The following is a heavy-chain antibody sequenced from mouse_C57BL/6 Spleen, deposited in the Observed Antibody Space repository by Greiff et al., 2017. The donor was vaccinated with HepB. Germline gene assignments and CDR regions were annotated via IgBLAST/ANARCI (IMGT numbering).Heavy chain of an antibody. CDR1: GYTFTDYE. CDR2: IDPETGGT. V-gene: IGHV1-15*01. CDR3: TRLGYGSSFDY. D-gene: IGHD1-1*01. J-gene: IGHJ2*01. Sequence: VQLQESGAELVRPGASVTLSCKASGYTFTDYEMHWVKQTPVHGLEWIGAIDPETGGTAYNQKFKGKAILTADKSSSTAYMELRSLTSEDSAVYYCTRLGYGSSFDYWGQGTTLTVSS.